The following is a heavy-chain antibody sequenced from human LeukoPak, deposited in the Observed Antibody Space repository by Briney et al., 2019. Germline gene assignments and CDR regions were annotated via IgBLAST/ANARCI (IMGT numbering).Heavy chain of an antibody. CDR2: INSDGSST. D-gene: IGHD2-15*01. J-gene: IGHJ5*02. Sequence: GGSLRLSCAASGFTFSSYWMHWVRQAPGKGLVWVSRINSDGSSTTYADSVKGRFTISRDNAKNTLYLQMNSLRVDDTAVHYCARGCSGGRCYSGGWFDPWGQGTLVTVSS. CDR1: GFTFSSYW. V-gene: IGHV3-74*01. CDR3: ARGCSGGRCYSGGWFDP.